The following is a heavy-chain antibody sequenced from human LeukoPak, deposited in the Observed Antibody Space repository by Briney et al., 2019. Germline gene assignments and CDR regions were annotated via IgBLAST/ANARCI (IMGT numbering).Heavy chain of an antibody. Sequence: GGSLRLSCAASGFTFSSYSMNWVRQAPGKGLEWVSGIGGSGTRTYYADSVKGRFTISRDNSKNTLYLQMNSLRAEDTAVYYCARDGRCSGGSCYQKYWGQGTLVTVSS. V-gene: IGHV3-23*01. CDR3: ARDGRCSGGSCYQKY. CDR1: GFTFSSYS. CDR2: IGGSGTRT. D-gene: IGHD2-15*01. J-gene: IGHJ4*02.